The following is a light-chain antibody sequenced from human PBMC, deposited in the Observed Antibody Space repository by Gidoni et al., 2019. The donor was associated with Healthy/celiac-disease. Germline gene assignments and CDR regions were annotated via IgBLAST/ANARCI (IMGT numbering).Light chain of an antibody. J-gene: IGKJ3*01. CDR2: DAS. V-gene: IGKV1-33*01. CDR1: QDISNY. CDR3: QQYDNLPPFT. Sequence: DIQMTQSPSSLSASVGDRVTITCQASQDISNYLNWYQQKPGKAPKLLIYDASNSETGVPSRFSGSGSGTDFTFTISSLQPEDIATYYCQQYDNLPPFTFGPGTKVDIK.